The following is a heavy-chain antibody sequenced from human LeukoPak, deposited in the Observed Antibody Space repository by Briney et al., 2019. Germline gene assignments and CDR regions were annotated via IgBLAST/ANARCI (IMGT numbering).Heavy chain of an antibody. D-gene: IGHD5-18*01. J-gene: IGHJ4*02. CDR2: IYYSGST. CDR3: ARDLQRSGYFDY. Sequence: PSETLSLTCTVSGGSISSYYGSWIRQPPGKGLEWIGYIYYSGSTNYNPSLKSRVTISVDTSKNQFSLKLSSVTAADTAVYYCARDLQRSGYFDYWGQGTLVTVSS. CDR1: GGSISSYY. V-gene: IGHV4-59*01.